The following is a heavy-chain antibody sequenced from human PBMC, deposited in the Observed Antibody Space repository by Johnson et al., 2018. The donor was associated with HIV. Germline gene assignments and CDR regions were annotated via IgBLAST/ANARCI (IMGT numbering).Heavy chain of an antibody. CDR1: GFTFDDYG. CDR3: ARDGSTSCYDCFDAFDL. D-gene: IGHD2-2*01. J-gene: IGHJ3*01. Sequence: VQLVESGGGVVRPGGSLRLSCAASGFTFDDYGMSWVRQAPGKGLEWVSGINWNGGSTGYADSVKGRFTISSDNAKNSLYLQMNSLRAEDTAVYYCARDGSTSCYDCFDAFDLWGQGTMVTVSS. CDR2: INWNGGST. V-gene: IGHV3-20*04.